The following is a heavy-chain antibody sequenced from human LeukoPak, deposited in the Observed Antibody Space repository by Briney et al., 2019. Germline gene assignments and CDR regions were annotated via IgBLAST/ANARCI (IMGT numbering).Heavy chain of an antibody. D-gene: IGHD2-15*01. J-gene: IGHJ4*02. Sequence: EASVKVTCKASGYTFTGYYMHWVRQAPGQGLEWMGWINPNSGGTNYAQKFQGRVTMTRDTSISTAYMELSRLRSDDTAVYYCARDQELGSSGSCSNWGQGTLVTVSS. CDR3: ARDQELGSSGSCSN. V-gene: IGHV1-2*02. CDR1: GYTFTGYY. CDR2: INPNSGGT.